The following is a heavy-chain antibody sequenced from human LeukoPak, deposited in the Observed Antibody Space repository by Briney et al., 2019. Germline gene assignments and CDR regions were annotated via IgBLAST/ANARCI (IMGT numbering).Heavy chain of an antibody. V-gene: IGHV3-33*01. CDR2: IWYDGSNK. Sequence: GGSLRLSCAASGFTFSSYGMHWVRQAPGKGLEWVAVIWYDGSNKYYADSVKGRFTISRDNSKNTLYLQMNGLRAEDTAVYYCARVGGYSYGSWDYWGQGTLVTVSS. CDR3: ARVGGYSYGSWDY. CDR1: GFTFSSYG. D-gene: IGHD5-18*01. J-gene: IGHJ4*02.